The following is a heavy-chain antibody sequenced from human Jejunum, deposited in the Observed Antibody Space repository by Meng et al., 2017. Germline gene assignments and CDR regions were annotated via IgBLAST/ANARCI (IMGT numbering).Heavy chain of an antibody. CDR1: GHSIRSGDC. Sequence: ESLKISCAVSGHSIRSGDCWAWIRQTPGKGLEWIATMYFSGSTYSNPSLQSRVTMSLDTSTNQFSLRLTSVTAADTAVYFCARDAGMGAISGYFQHWGQGTLVTVSS. CDR2: MYFSGST. J-gene: IGHJ1*01. D-gene: IGHD1-26*01. CDR3: ARDAGMGAISGYFQH. V-gene: IGHV4-38-2*02.